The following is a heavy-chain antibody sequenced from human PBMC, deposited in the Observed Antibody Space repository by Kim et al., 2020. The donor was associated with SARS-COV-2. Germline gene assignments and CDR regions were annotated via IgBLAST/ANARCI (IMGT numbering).Heavy chain of an antibody. CDR2: IRSKANSYAT. V-gene: IGHV3-73*01. CDR3: TRHLKQNRVSDV. CDR1: GFTFSGSA. J-gene: IGHJ6*02. Sequence: GGSLRLSCAASGFTFSGSAMHWVRQASGKGLGWVGRIRSKANSYATAYAASVKGRFTISRDDSKNTADLQIYSLRTKDTAVYYCTRHLKQNRVSDVWGHGTTVTVSS.